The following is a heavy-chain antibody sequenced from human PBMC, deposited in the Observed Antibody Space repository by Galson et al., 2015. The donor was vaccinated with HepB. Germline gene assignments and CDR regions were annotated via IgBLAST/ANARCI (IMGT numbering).Heavy chain of an antibody. CDR1: GFTFSSYS. V-gene: IGHV3-48*01. J-gene: IGHJ6*04. CDR2: ITSSSSTI. D-gene: IGHD4-11*01. CDR3: ARLPRSNPGGV. Sequence: GSLRLSCAASGFTFSSYSMNWVRQAPGKGLEWVSYITSSSSTIYYADSVKGRFTISRDNAKNSLYLQMNSLRVEDTAVYYCARLPRSNPGGVWGKGTTVTVSS.